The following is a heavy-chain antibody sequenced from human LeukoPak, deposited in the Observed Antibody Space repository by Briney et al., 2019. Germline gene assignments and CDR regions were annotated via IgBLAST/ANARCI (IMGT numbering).Heavy chain of an antibody. V-gene: IGHV3-7*01. Sequence: PGGSLRLSCAASGFTFSSYWMSWVRQAPGKGLEWVANIKQEGSEKYYVDSVKGRFTTSRDNAKNSLYLQMNSLRAEDTAVYYCAASRGSGWYYFDYWGQGTLVTVSS. CDR2: IKQEGSEK. CDR3: AASRGSGWYYFDY. J-gene: IGHJ4*02. D-gene: IGHD6-19*01. CDR1: GFTFSSYW.